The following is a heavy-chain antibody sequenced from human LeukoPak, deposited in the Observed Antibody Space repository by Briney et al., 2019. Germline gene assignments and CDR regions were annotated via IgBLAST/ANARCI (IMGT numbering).Heavy chain of an antibody. V-gene: IGHV4-34*01. J-gene: IGHJ4*02. CDR1: GGSISSGGYS. CDR2: INHSGST. Sequence: SETLSLTCAVSGGSISSGGYSWSWIRQPPGKGLEWIGEINHSGSTNYNPSLKSRVTISVDTSKNQFSLKLSSVTAADTAVYYCARVQRNYFDYWGQGTLVTVSS. CDR3: ARVQRNYFDY.